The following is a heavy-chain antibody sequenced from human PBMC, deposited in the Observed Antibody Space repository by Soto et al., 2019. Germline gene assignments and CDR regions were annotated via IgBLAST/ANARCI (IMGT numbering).Heavy chain of an antibody. CDR3: VRGLWFGQLYADL. J-gene: IGHJ5*02. Sequence: EAQLVESGGGLVQPGGSLRLSCAASGFSVSSTYMSWFRQAPGKGLEWVSVIYISGGTRYADSLRGRFTTSRQNSENTLFLQLMSLRHEDTAVYYCVRGLWFGQLYADLWGQGTLVTVSS. D-gene: IGHD3-10*01. CDR1: GFSVSSTY. CDR2: IYISGGT. V-gene: IGHV3-53*04.